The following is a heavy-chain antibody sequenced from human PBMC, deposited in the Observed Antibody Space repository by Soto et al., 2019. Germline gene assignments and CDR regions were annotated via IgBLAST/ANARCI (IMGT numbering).Heavy chain of an antibody. V-gene: IGHV3-7*01. J-gene: IGHJ4*02. D-gene: IGHD2-2*02. CDR1: TFTFSNHW. Sequence: GGSLRLSCAASTFTFSNHWMSWVRQAPGKGLEWVANINQGGSAKYYLDSVKGRFTISRDNTKNSLDLQMNSLRAEDTAVYYCARIYCSTTSCYIDYWGQGTLVTVSS. CDR3: ARIYCSTTSCYIDY. CDR2: INQGGSAK.